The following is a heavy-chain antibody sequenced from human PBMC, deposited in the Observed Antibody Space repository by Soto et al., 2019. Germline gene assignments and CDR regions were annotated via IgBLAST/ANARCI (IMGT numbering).Heavy chain of an antibody. J-gene: IGHJ4*02. CDR1: GGSISSSSYY. CDR3: ARHDENWGSDY. Sequence: SETLSLTCTVSGGSISSSSYYWGWIRQPPGKGLKWIGSIYYSGSTYYNPSLKSRVTISVDTSKNQFSLKLSSVTAADTAVYYCARHDENWGSDYWGQGTLVTVSS. D-gene: IGHD7-27*01. V-gene: IGHV4-39*01. CDR2: IYYSGST.